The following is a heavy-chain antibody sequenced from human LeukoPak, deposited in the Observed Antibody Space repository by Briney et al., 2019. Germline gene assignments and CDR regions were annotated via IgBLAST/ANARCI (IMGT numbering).Heavy chain of an antibody. CDR3: ARGPTVTGDAFDI. Sequence: SETLSLTCAVYGGSFSGYYWSWIRQPPGKGLEWIGEINHSGSTNYNPSLKSRVTISVDTSKNQFSLKLGSVTAADTAVYYCARGPTVTGDAFDIWGQGTMVTVSS. CDR1: GGSFSGYY. D-gene: IGHD4-17*01. V-gene: IGHV4-34*01. J-gene: IGHJ3*02. CDR2: INHSGST.